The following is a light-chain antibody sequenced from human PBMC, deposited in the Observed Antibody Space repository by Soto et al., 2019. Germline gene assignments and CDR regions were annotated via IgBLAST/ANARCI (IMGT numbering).Light chain of an antibody. V-gene: IGLV2-14*01. Sequence: HSALTQPAFVSGSPGQSITISCTGTSSDVGGYNFVSWYQQHPDKAPKLMVYEVTKRPSGVSDRFSGSKSGNTASLTISGLQAEDEADYYCSSYTSRDTRVFGTGTKLTVL. J-gene: IGLJ1*01. CDR1: SSDVGGYNF. CDR2: EVT. CDR3: SSYTSRDTRV.